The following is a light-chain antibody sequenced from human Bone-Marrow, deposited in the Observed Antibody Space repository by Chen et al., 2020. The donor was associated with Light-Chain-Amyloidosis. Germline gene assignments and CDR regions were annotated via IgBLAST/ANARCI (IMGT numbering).Light chain of an antibody. CDR3: CSYAGIYWV. CDR1: SRDVGGYDS. CDR2: DVS. J-gene: IGLJ3*02. V-gene: IGLV2-11*01. Sequence: QSALTQPRSVSGSPGQSVTISCTGTSRDVGGYDSVSWYQQYPGKAPKHMIYDVSKRPSGVPDRFSTSKSGNTAALTISGLQAEDEADYYCCSYAGIYWVVGGGTKLTVL.